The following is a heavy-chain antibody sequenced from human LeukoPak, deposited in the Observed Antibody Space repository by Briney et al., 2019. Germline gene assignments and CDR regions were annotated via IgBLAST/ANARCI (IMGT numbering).Heavy chain of an antibody. Sequence: SETLSLTCTVSSGSISSSSYYWGWLRQPPGKGLEWIGSIYYSGSTYYNPSLKSRVTISVDTSKYQFSLKLSSVTAADTAVYHCARQLGYCSSTSCYADKVDYWGQGTLVTVSS. J-gene: IGHJ4*02. CDR2: IYYSGST. CDR3: ARQLGYCSSTSCYADKVDY. V-gene: IGHV4-39*01. CDR1: SGSISSSSYY. D-gene: IGHD2-2*01.